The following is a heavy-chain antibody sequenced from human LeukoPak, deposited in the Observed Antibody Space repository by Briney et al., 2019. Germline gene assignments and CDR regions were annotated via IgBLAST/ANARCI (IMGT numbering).Heavy chain of an antibody. D-gene: IGHD3-9*01. CDR1: GYTFTSYA. J-gene: IGHJ3*02. Sequence: ASVEVSCKASGYTFTSYAMNWVRQAPGQGLEWMGWINTNTGNPTYAQGFTGRFVFSLDTSVSTAYLQISSLKAEDTAVYYCARDILRYFDWLFRTDDAFDIWGQGTMVTVSS. CDR2: INTNTGNP. CDR3: ARDILRYFDWLFRTDDAFDI. V-gene: IGHV7-4-1*02.